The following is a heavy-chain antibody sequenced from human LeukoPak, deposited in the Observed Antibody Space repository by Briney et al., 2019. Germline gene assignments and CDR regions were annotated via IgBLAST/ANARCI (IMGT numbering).Heavy chain of an antibody. CDR2: INPNSGGT. CDR3: ARVRSYGYCSSTSCHRGWFDP. V-gene: IGHV1-2*02. D-gene: IGHD2-2*01. J-gene: IGHJ5*02. Sequence: ASVKVSCKAFGYTFTGYYMHWVRQAPGQGLEWMGWINPNSGGTNYAQKFQGRVTMTRDTSISTAYMELSRLRSDDTAVYYCARVRSYGYCSSTSCHRGWFDPWGQGTLVTVSS. CDR1: GYTFTGYY.